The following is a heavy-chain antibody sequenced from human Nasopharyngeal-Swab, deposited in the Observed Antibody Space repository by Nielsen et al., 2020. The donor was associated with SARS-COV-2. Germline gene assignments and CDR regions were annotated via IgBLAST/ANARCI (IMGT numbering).Heavy chain of an antibody. CDR3: ARDQRVSAAGTRHLFDY. V-gene: IGHV3-11*04. Sequence: GESLKISCAASGFTSSDYYMSWIRQAPGKGLEWVSYISSSGSTIYYADSVKGRFTISRDNAKNSLYLQMNSLRAEDTAVYYCARDQRVSAAGTRHLFDYWGQGTLVTVSS. CDR2: ISSSGSTI. CDR1: GFTSSDYY. D-gene: IGHD6-13*01. J-gene: IGHJ4*02.